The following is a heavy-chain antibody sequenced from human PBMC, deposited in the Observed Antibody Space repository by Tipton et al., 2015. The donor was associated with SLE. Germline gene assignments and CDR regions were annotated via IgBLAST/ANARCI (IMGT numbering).Heavy chain of an antibody. V-gene: IGHV3-30*18. D-gene: IGHD3-22*01. Sequence: RSLRLSCAASGFTFSSYGMHWVRQAPGKGLEWVAVIWYDGSNKYYADSVKGRFTISRDNSKNTLYLQMNSLRAEDTAVYYCAKPSDPYYYDSSGYPDYWGQGTLVTVSS. CDR3: AKPSDPYYYDSSGYPDY. J-gene: IGHJ4*02. CDR1: GFTFSSYG. CDR2: IWYDGSNK.